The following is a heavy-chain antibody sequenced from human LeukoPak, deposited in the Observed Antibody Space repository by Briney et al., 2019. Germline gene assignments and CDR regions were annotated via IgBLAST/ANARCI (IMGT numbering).Heavy chain of an antibody. D-gene: IGHD1-1*01. CDR2: INPSGGST. Sequence: ASVKVSCKASGYTFTSYYMHWVRQAPGQGLEWMGIINPSGGSTSYAQKFQGRVTMTRDTSTSTVYMELSSLRSEDTAVYYCARDLRIGTRNYYYYGMDLWGQGTTVTVSS. V-gene: IGHV1-46*01. J-gene: IGHJ6*02. CDR1: GYTFTSYY. CDR3: ARDLRIGTRNYYYYGMDL.